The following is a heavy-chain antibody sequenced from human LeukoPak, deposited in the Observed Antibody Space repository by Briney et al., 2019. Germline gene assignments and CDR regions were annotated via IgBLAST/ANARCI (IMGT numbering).Heavy chain of an antibody. Sequence: GGSLRLSCAASGFTFDTHDMHWVRRAPGKGLEWVGVASLDGVRQNYGDSVEGRFTISRDQSGTTLFLQMNSLRPEDTAVYYCAKEQSSGYYRTADYWGKGTLVTVSS. J-gene: IGHJ4*02. V-gene: IGHV3-30*18. CDR3: AKEQSSGYYRTADY. CDR2: ASLDGVRQ. D-gene: IGHD6-19*01. CDR1: GFTFDTHD.